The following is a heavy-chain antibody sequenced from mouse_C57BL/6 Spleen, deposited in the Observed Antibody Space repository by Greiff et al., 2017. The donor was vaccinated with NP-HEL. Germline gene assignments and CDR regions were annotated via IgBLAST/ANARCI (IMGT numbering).Heavy chain of an antibody. CDR3: ARYPLRGYFDY. D-gene: IGHD2-12*01. V-gene: IGHV1-64*01. Sequence: QVQLKQPGAELVKPGASVKLSCKASGYTFTSYWMHWVKQRPGQGLEWIGMIHPNSGSTNYNEKFKSKATLTVDKSSSTAYMQLSSLTSEDSAVYYCARYPLRGYFDYWGQGTTLTVSS. CDR1: GYTFTSYW. CDR2: IHPNSGST. J-gene: IGHJ2*01.